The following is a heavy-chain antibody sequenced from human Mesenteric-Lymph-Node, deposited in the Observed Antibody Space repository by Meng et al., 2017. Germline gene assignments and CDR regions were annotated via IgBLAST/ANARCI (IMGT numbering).Heavy chain of an antibody. D-gene: IGHD4-17*01. J-gene: IGHJ3*02. V-gene: IGHV4-39*01. Sequence: QLQLQESGPGLVKPSEPLSLTCTVSGGSISSSSYYCAWIRQPPGKGLEWIGSIYYSGSTYYNSSLKSRVTISVDTSKNQFSLKLSSVTAADTAVYYCVRQSDYGDYRGAFDIWGQGTMVTVSS. CDR2: IYYSGST. CDR1: GGSISSSSYY. CDR3: VRQSDYGDYRGAFDI.